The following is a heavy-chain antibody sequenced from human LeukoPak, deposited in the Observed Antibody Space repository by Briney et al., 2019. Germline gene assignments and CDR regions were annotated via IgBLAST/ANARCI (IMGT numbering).Heavy chain of an antibody. J-gene: IGHJ4*02. V-gene: IGHV3-23*01. CDR1: GFTFGDYA. CDR2: ISGSGGST. CDR3: AKNPPGYAAAPFDY. D-gene: IGHD2-2*01. Sequence: PGRSLRLSCTASGFTFGDYAMSWVRQAPGKGLEWVSAISGSGGSTYYADSVKGRFTISRDNSKNTLYLQMNSLRAEDTAVYYCAKNPPGYAAAPFDYWGQGTLVTVSS.